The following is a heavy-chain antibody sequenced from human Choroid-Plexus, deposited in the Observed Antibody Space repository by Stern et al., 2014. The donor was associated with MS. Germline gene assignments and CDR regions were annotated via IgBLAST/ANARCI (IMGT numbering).Heavy chain of an antibody. CDR3: AKDRQYLTYFFDH. V-gene: IGHV3-30*18. J-gene: IGHJ5*02. CDR1: GFTFGTCA. CDR2: VSDDGSNK. Sequence: VQLVDSGGGVVQPGRPLRLSCVASGFTFGTCAMHWVRQAPGKGLEWVAGVSDDGSNKDYADSVKGRFTISRDNSQNTLYMQMSSLRPEDTAVYYCAKDRQYLTYFFDHWGQGSLVTVSS. D-gene: IGHD2/OR15-2a*01.